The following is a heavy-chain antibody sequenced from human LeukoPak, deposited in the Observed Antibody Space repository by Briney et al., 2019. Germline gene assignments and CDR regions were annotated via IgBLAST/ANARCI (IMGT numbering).Heavy chain of an antibody. J-gene: IGHJ6*02. CDR1: GGTFSSYA. Sequence: ASVKVSCKASGGTFSSYAISWVRQAPGQGLEWMGRIIPILGIANYAQKFQGRVTITADKSTSTAYMELSSLRSEDTAVYYCARPVAGDYYYYGMDVWGQGTTVTVSS. CDR2: IIPILGIA. CDR3: ARPVAGDYYYYGMDV. D-gene: IGHD6-19*01. V-gene: IGHV1-69*04.